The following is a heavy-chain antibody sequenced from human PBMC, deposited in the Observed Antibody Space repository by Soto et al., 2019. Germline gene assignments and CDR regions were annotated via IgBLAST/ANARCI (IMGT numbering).Heavy chain of an antibody. Sequence: GASVKVSCKASGYTFTSYDINWVRQATGQGLEWMGWMNPNSGNTGYAQKFQGRVTMTRNTSISTAYMELSSLRSEDTAVYYCESIADCSTTTFSFPSFFLVRFYSYYSGLDFWGQGPTVTVSS. CDR1: GYTFTSYD. V-gene: IGHV1-8*01. J-gene: IGHJ6*02. CDR2: MNPNSGNT. CDR3: ESIADCSTTTFSFPSFFLVRFYSYYSGLDF. D-gene: IGHD2-2*01.